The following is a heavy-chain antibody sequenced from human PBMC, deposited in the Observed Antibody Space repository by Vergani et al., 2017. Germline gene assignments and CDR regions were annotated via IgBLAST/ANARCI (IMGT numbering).Heavy chain of an antibody. V-gene: IGHV5-51*01. CDR3: ARRTKYDILTGYYLLGGYFDY. CDR2: IYPGDSDT. D-gene: IGHD3-9*01. CDR1: GYSFTSYW. J-gene: IGHJ4*02. Sequence: EVQLVQSGAEVKKPGESLKISCKGSGYSFTSYWIGWVRQMPGKGLEWMGIIYPGDSDTRYSPSFQGQVTISADKSISTAYLQWSSLKASDTAMYYCARRTKYDILTGYYLLGGYFDYWGQGTLVTVSS.